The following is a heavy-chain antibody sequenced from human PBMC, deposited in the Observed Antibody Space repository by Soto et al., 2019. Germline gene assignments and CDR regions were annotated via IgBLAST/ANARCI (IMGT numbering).Heavy chain of an antibody. CDR3: ARGSGITIFGVVEWDYYYMDV. V-gene: IGHV3-33*01. D-gene: IGHD3-3*01. J-gene: IGHJ6*03. CDR1: GFTFSSYG. Sequence: GGSLRLSCAASGFTFSSYGMHWVRQAPGKGLEWVAVIWYDGSNKYYADSVKGRFTISRDNSKNTLYLQMNSLRAEDTAGYYCARGSGITIFGVVEWDYYYMDVWGKGTTVTVSS. CDR2: IWYDGSNK.